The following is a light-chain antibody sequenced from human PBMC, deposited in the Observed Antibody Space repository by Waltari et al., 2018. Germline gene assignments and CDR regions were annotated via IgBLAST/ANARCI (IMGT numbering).Light chain of an antibody. Sequence: DIVMTQSPDSLAVSLGERATINCKSSQIVLYSSNNKNYFAWYRQKPGQPPKLLIYWASTRESGVPDRCSGSGSGTDFTLTISSLQAEDVAVYYCQQYYDAPRTFGQGTKVEIK. CDR2: WAS. CDR3: QQYYDAPRT. V-gene: IGKV4-1*01. J-gene: IGKJ1*01. CDR1: QIVLYSSNNKNY.